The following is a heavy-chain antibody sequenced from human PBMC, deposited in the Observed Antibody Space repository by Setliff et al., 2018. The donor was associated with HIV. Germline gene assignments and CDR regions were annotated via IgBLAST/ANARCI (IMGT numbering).Heavy chain of an antibody. V-gene: IGHV4-39*07. CDR2: IYYSGST. J-gene: IGHJ5*02. D-gene: IGHD3-3*01. CDR3: ARDVGGFTVFAVPRGGFDP. Sequence: SETLSLTCTVSGGSIYGSDYYWGWIRQPPGKGLESIGSIYYSGSTCYKPSLKSRVTISVDTSKNQFSLKLSSVTAADTAVYFCARDVGGFTVFAVPRGGFDPWGQGTLVTVSS. CDR1: GGSIYGSDYY.